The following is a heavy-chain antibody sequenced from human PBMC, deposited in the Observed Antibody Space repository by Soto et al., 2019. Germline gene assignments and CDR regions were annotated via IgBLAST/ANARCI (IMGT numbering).Heavy chain of an antibody. D-gene: IGHD5-12*01. Sequence: QVQLVESGGGVVQPGRSLRLSCAASGLTFSRYGMHWVRQAPGKGLEWVAIISYGGSNKYYADSVRGRFTISRDNSNNTLYLQMNSLRAEDTAVYYCARDREGYSGFDYPAYWGQGTLVTVSS. CDR2: ISYGGSNK. J-gene: IGHJ4*02. V-gene: IGHV3-30-3*01. CDR3: ARDREGYSGFDYPAY. CDR1: GLTFSRYG.